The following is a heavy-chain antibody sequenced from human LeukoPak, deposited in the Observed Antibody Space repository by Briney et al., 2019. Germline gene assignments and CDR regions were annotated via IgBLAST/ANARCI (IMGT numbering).Heavy chain of an antibody. CDR3: ARGGEYSSSWWGGY. V-gene: IGHV3-30-3*01. J-gene: IGHJ4*02. D-gene: IGHD6-13*01. CDR2: ISYDGTYK. Sequence: PGRSLRLSCAASGFTFSNYVIHWVRQAPGKGLEWVAVISYDGTYKYYADSVKGRFTISRDNSKNILYLQMNSLRAEDTAVYYCARGGEYSSSWWGGYWGQGTPVTVSS. CDR1: GFTFSNYV.